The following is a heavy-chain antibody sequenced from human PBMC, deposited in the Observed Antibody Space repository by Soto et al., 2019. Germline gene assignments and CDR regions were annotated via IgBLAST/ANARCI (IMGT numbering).Heavy chain of an antibody. Sequence: QVHLQESGPGLVKPSGTLSLTCGVSGGSINNGYWWTWVRQPPGKGLEWIGEKHHSGSTNYNLSLQRRVSISLDKSKNQFSLILSSVTAADTAVYYCAYSSGWWRLDVWGQGTTVTVSS. J-gene: IGHJ6*02. CDR2: KHHSGST. CDR1: GGSINNGYW. V-gene: IGHV4-4*02. D-gene: IGHD6-19*01. CDR3: AYSSGWWRLDV.